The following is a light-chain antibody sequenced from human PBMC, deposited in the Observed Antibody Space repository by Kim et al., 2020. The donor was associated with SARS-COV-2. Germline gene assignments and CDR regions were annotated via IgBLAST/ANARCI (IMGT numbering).Light chain of an antibody. CDR3: SSFTSSITWV. V-gene: IGLV2-14*03. CDR1: SSDVGGYNH. Sequence: QSALTQPASVSGSPGQSITISCAGSSSDVGGYNHVSWYQQHPGKAPKLIIYNVNERPSGISNHFSGSKSGNTASLTISGLQAEDEADYYCSSFTSSITWVFGGGTQLTVL. CDR2: NVN. J-gene: IGLJ3*02.